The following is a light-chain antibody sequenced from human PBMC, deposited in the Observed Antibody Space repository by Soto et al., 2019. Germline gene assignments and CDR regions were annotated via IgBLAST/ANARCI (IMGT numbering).Light chain of an antibody. CDR3: HHYGRSPYT. V-gene: IGKV3-20*01. CDR2: GAS. CDR1: QSVSSSH. Sequence: EIVLTQSPGTLSLSPGERATLSCRASQSVSSSHLAWYQQKPGQAPRLLIYGASSRATGIPDRFSGSGSGTDFTLTISRLEPEDFAVYYCHHYGRSPYTFGQGTKLEIK. J-gene: IGKJ2*01.